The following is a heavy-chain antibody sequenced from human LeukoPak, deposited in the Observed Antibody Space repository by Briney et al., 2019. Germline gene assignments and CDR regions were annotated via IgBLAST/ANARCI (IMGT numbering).Heavy chain of an antibody. J-gene: IGHJ4*02. CDR2: IYTSGST. V-gene: IGHV4-61*02. Sequence: PSETLSLTCTVSGGSISSGSYYWSWIRQPAGKGLEWIGRIYTSGSTNYNPSLKSRVTISVDTSKNQFSLKLSSVTAADTAVYYCASWDTAMVNFDYWGQGTLVTVSS. CDR1: GGSISSGSYY. D-gene: IGHD5-18*01. CDR3: ASWDTAMVNFDY.